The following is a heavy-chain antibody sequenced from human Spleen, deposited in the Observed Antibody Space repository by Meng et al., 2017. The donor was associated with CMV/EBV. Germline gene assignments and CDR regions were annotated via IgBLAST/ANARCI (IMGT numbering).Heavy chain of an antibody. V-gene: IGHV3-53*01. CDR2: IYSGGST. D-gene: IGHD6-13*01. Sequence: GESLKISCAASGFAVSHNYMNWVRQAPGKGLEWVSVIYSGGSTYYADSVKGRFTISRDNSKNTVYLQMNSLRAEDTAVYYCARDIAAAGTVRRHYYHYGMDVWGQGTTVTVSS. CDR1: GFAVSHNY. CDR3: ARDIAAAGTVRRHYYHYGMDV. J-gene: IGHJ6*02.